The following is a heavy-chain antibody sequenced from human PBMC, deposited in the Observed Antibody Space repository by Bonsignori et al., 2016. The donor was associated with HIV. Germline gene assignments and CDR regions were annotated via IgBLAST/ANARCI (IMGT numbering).Heavy chain of an antibody. CDR2: TNLLTGIS. Sequence: QVHLVQSGAEVKKPGSSVKVSCKASGGNFNTDVFTWVRQAPGQGLEWMGGTNLLTGISNYAQTFRGRVSITADKSTGTVYMEVTSLRSADTAVYYCARGQHGEQQAIRSIWCSWFDPWG. CDR1: GGNFNTDV. D-gene: IGHD6-13*01. J-gene: IGHJ5*02. CDR3: ARGQHGEQQAIRSIWCSWFDP. V-gene: IGHV1-69*04.